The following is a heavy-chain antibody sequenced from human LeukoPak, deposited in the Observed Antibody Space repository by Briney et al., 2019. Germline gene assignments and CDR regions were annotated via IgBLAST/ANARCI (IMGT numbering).Heavy chain of an antibody. CDR2: RSIYNGNT. V-gene: IGHV1-18*01. J-gene: IGHJ4*02. CDR1: GYDFINYV. Sequence: ASVKVSCKASGYDFINYVISWVRQAPGQGLEGMGWRSIYNGNTDYKLQGRVTMTTDTSTSTAYMEVRSLRSDDTAVYYCARGGPFPSGSSSREYYLDYWGQGTLVTASS. CDR3: ARGGPFPSGSSSREYYLDY. D-gene: IGHD6-6*01.